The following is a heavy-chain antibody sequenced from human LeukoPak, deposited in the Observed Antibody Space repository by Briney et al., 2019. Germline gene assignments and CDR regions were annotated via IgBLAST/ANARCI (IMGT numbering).Heavy chain of an antibody. CDR1: GFTFSSYG. D-gene: IGHD6-13*01. Sequence: LPGGSLRLSCAASGFTFSSYGMSWVRQAPGKGLEWVSAISGSGGSTYYADSVKGRFTISRDNSKSTLYLQMNSLRAEDTAVYYCAKISSSWSGNWFDPWGQGTLVTVSS. V-gene: IGHV3-23*01. J-gene: IGHJ5*02. CDR3: AKISSSWSGNWFDP. CDR2: ISGSGGST.